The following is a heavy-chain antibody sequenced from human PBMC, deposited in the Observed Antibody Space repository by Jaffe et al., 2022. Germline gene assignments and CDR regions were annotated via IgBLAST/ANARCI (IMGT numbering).Heavy chain of an antibody. Sequence: QVQLQESGPGLVKPSQTLSLTCSVSGASVSSGRYFWTWVRQPAGKELEWVGRVYTSGITNYNPSFKSRLTMAIDTSKNYFSLTLTSVTAADTAMYFCARDRSSSPAYGSGSYIDYWGQGILVTVSS. CDR2: VYTSGIT. CDR1: GASVSSGRYF. D-gene: IGHD3-10*01. V-gene: IGHV4-61*02. J-gene: IGHJ4*02. CDR3: ARDRSSSPAYGSGSYIDY.